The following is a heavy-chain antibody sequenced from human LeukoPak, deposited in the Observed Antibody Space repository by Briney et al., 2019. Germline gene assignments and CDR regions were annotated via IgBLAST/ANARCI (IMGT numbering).Heavy chain of an antibody. D-gene: IGHD1-26*01. CDR2: IYSGGST. J-gene: IGHJ3*02. CDR3: AKDVDSGSYYYAFDI. CDR1: GVTLSSDY. Sequence: GGSLRLSCAASGVTLSSDYMSWVRQAPGKGLEGVSVIYSGGSTFYADSVKGRFTISRDNAKNSLYLQINSLRAEDTALYYCAKDVDSGSYYYAFDIWGQGTMVTVSS. V-gene: IGHV3-53*05.